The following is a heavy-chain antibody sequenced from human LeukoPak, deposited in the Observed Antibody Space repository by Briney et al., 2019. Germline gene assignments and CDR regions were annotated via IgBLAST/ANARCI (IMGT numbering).Heavy chain of an antibody. D-gene: IGHD3-22*01. J-gene: IGHJ4*02. CDR3: ARAAIDSGWLSLWYFDY. Sequence: GGSLRLSCAASGFTFSSYAMHWVRQAPGKGLEWVAVISYDGSNKYYADSVKGRFTISRDNSKNTLYLQMNSLRAEDTAVYYCARAAIDSGWLSLWYFDYWGQGTLVTVSS. CDR2: ISYDGSNK. V-gene: IGHV3-30-3*01. CDR1: GFTFSSYA.